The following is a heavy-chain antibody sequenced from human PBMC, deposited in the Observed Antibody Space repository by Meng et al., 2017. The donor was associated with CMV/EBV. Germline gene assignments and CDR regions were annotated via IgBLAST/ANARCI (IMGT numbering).Heavy chain of an antibody. D-gene: IGHD3-22*01. CDR2: IYHSGST. CDR1: AGSISSSNW. Sequence: GSAGSISSSNWWSWLRQPPGKGLEWIGEIYHSGSTNYNPSLKSRVTISVDKSKNQFSLKLSSVTAADTAVYYCARVSEGSSGYYFDYWGQGTLVTVSS. CDR3: ARVSEGSSGYYFDY. V-gene: IGHV4-4*02. J-gene: IGHJ4*02.